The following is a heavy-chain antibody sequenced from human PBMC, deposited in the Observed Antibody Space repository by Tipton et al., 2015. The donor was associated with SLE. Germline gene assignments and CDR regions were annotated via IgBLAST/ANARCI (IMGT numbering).Heavy chain of an antibody. V-gene: IGHV4-59*01. Sequence: LRLSCTVSGGSISSYYWSWIRQPPGKGLEWIGYIYYSGSTNYNPSLKSRVTISVDTSKNQFSLKLSSVTAADTAVYYCARGLEYSSSHGDYWGQGTLVTVSS. J-gene: IGHJ4*02. CDR2: IYYSGST. CDR1: GGSISSYY. D-gene: IGHD6-6*01. CDR3: ARGLEYSSSHGDY.